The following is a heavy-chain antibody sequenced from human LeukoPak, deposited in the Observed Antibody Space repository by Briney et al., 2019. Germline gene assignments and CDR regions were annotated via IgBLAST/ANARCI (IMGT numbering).Heavy chain of an antibody. V-gene: IGHV3-7*01. D-gene: IGHD6-25*01. Sequence: GGSLRLSCAASGFTFSSYWMSWVRQAPGKGLEWVANIKQDGSEKYYVDSVKGRFTISRDNAKNSLYLQMNSLRAEDTAVYYCARDQVAAAANYYYYGMDVWGQGTTVTVSS. CDR2: IKQDGSEK. J-gene: IGHJ6*02. CDR3: ARDQVAAAANYYYYGMDV. CDR1: GFTFSSYW.